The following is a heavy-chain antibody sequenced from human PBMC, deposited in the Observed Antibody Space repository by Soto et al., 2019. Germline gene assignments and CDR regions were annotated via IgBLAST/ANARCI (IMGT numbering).Heavy chain of an antibody. V-gene: IGHV3-30*18. D-gene: IGHD3-22*01. CDR3: AKDRRLAY. J-gene: IGHJ4*02. CDR2: ISYDGSNK. Sequence: ESGGGVVQPGRSLRLSCAASGFTFSSYGMHWVRQAPGKGLEWVAVISYDGSNKYYADSVKGRFTISRDNSKNTLYLQMNSLRDDDTAVYYCAKDRRLAYWGQGTLVTVSS. CDR1: GFTFSSYG.